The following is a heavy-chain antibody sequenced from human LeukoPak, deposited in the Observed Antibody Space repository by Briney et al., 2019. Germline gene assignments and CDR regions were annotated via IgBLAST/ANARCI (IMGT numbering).Heavy chain of an antibody. V-gene: IGHV3-23*01. CDR3: AFQPLWSGYYFDY. CDR1: GFTFSKYA. J-gene: IGHJ4*02. CDR2: ISGSGGST. D-gene: IGHD3-3*01. Sequence: SGGSLRLSCAASGFTFSKYAMSWVRQAPGKGLEWVSGISGSGGSTYYADSVKGRFTISRDNSRNTLYLQMNSLRAEDTAVYYCAFQPLWSGYYFDYWGQGTLVTVSS.